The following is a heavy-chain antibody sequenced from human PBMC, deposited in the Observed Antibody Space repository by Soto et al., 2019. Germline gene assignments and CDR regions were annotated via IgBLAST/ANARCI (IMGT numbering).Heavy chain of an antibody. CDR1: GGTFSSYA. Sequence: SVKVSCKASGGTFSSYAISWVRQAPGQGLEWMGGIIPIFGTANYAQKFQGRVTITADESTSTAYMELSSLGSEDTAVYYCARDEGLYSSPLTYYYYGMDVWGQGTTVTVSS. D-gene: IGHD6-13*01. J-gene: IGHJ6*02. CDR3: ARDEGLYSSPLTYYYYGMDV. V-gene: IGHV1-69*13. CDR2: IIPIFGTA.